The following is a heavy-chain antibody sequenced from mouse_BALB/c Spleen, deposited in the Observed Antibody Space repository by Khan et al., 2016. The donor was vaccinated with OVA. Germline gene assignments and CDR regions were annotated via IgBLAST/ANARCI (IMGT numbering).Heavy chain of an antibody. D-gene: IGHD2-14*01. Sequence: QVQLKQSGAELARPGASVKMSCKASGYTFTSYTIHWIKKRPGQGLEWIGSINPSNGYTNYNQKFKDKATLTTDKSSTTAYLQLSSLTSDDSAVYNCVTERAYHRNDDWFAYWGQGTLVTVSA. V-gene: IGHV1-4*01. CDR2: INPSNGYT. J-gene: IGHJ3*01. CDR3: VTERAYHRNDDWFAY. CDR1: GYTFTSYT.